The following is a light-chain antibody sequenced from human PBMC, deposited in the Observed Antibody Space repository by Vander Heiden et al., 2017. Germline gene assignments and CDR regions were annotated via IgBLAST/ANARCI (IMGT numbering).Light chain of an antibody. J-gene: IGLJ2*01. Sequence: QSVLTQPPSASATPGQRVTISCSGSSSNIGSNYVYWYQQLPGTAHTLRIEIYNQRPSGVPDRSSFSNSGTSDSLAVSGLRSEDEAEDDYSAWADSLSASVGVGGGTKLTGL. CDR3: SAWADSLSASVG. CDR2: IYN. CDR1: SSNIGSNY. V-gene: IGLV1-47*02.